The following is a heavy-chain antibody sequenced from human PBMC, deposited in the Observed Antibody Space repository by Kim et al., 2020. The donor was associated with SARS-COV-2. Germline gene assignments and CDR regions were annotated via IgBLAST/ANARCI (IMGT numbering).Heavy chain of an antibody. CDR1: GESFSGYH. Sequence: SETLSLTCAVYGESFSGYHLTWVRLPPGKGLEWVGDIRHSGSTEYNPSLKSRVTISGDTSKNQFSLKLSFLPATDTAVYYCSGRDILVASDNHYYA. CDR2: IRHSGST. D-gene: IGHD5-12*01. CDR3: SGRDILVASDNHYYA. J-gene: IGHJ6*01. V-gene: IGHV4-34*01.